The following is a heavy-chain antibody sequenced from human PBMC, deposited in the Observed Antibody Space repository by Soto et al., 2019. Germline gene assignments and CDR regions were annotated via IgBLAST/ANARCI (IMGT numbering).Heavy chain of an antibody. CDR2: ISAYNGNT. J-gene: IGHJ6*02. Sequence: ASVKVSCKASGYTFTSYGISWVRQAPGQGLEWMGWISAYNGNTNYAQKLQGRVTMTTDTSTSTAYMELRSLRSDDTAVYYCARDPLPARYYDFWSGYSYYYGMDVWGQGTTVTVSS. V-gene: IGHV1-18*01. CDR1: GYTFTSYG. D-gene: IGHD3-3*01. CDR3: ARDPLPARYYDFWSGYSYYYGMDV.